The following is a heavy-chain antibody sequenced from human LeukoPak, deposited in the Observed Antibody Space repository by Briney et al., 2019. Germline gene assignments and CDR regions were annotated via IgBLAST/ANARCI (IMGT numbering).Heavy chain of an antibody. CDR3: ARDRFGELFQLLFDY. CDR1: GYTFTGYY. J-gene: IGHJ4*02. D-gene: IGHD3-10*01. Sequence: GASVKVSCKASGYTFTGYYMHWVRQAPGQGLEWMGWINPNSGGTNYAQKFQGWVTMTRDTSISTAYMELSRLRSDDTAVYYCARDRFGELFQLLFDYWGQGTLVTVSS. V-gene: IGHV1-2*04. CDR2: INPNSGGT.